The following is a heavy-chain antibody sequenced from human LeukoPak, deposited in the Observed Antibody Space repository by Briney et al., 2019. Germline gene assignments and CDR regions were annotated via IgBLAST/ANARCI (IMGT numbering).Heavy chain of an antibody. Sequence: PSETLSLTCTVSGGSVSSGSYYWSWIRQPPGKGLEWIGYIYYSGSTNYNPSLKSRVTISVDTSKNQFSLKLSSVTAADMAVYYCARVDFWSGYPLDYWGQGTLVTVSS. CDR1: GGSVSSGSYY. CDR2: IYYSGST. D-gene: IGHD3-3*01. J-gene: IGHJ4*02. CDR3: ARVDFWSGYPLDY. V-gene: IGHV4-61*01.